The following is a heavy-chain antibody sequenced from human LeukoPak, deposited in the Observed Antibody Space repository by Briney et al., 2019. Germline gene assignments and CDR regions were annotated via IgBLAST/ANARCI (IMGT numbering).Heavy chain of an antibody. V-gene: IGHV3-74*01. CDR3: ARVFDYDSSGYYYDPHFDY. J-gene: IGHJ4*02. D-gene: IGHD3-22*01. Sequence: GGSLRLSCAASGFTFGNYWMHWVRQASGKGLVWVSSLNSDGSATSYADSVKGRFTISRDNAKNSLYLQMNSLRAEDTAVYYCARVFDYDSSGYYYDPHFDYWGQGTLVTVSS. CDR1: GFTFGNYW. CDR2: LNSDGSAT.